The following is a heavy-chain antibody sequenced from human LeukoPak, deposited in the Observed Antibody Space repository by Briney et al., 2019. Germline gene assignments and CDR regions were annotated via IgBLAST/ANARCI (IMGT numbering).Heavy chain of an antibody. D-gene: IGHD3-22*01. CDR1: GGTFSSYA. V-gene: IGHV1-69*01. J-gene: IGHJ4*02. CDR2: IIPIFGTA. Sequence: SVKVSCKASGGTFSSYAISWVRQAPGQGLEWMGGIIPIFGTANYAQKFQGRVTITADESTSTAYMELSSLRSEDTAAYYCARDPYDSSGYYYWGQGTLVTVSS. CDR3: ARDPYDSSGYYY.